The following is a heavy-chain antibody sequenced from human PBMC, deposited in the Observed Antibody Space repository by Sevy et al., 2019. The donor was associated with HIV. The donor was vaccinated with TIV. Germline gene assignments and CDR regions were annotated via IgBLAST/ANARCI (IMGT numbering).Heavy chain of an antibody. Sequence: SETLSLTCTVSGGSISSYYWSWIRQPPGKGLEWIGYIYYSGSTNNNPSLKSRVTISVDTSRNQFSRNLSTVTAAETAVYYSARHSYYYYSSGSINWYFDLWGRGTLVTVSS. D-gene: IGHD3-22*01. CDR1: GGSISSYY. J-gene: IGHJ2*01. V-gene: IGHV4-59*12. CDR3: ARHSYYYYSSGSINWYFDL. CDR2: IYYSGST.